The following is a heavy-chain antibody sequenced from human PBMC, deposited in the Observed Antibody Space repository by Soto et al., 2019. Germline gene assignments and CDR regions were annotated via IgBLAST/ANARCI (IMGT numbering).Heavy chain of an antibody. CDR3: AKYVKDYYFYYYMDV. CDR2: ISGSGGST. V-gene: IGHV3-23*01. J-gene: IGHJ6*03. D-gene: IGHD3-10*02. CDR1: GFSFSSYA. Sequence: GGSLRLSCAASGFSFSSYAMSWVRQAPGKGLEWVSAISGSGGSTYYADSVKGRFTISRDNSKNTLYLQMNSLRAEDTAVYYCAKYVKDYYFYYYMDVWGKGTTVTVSS.